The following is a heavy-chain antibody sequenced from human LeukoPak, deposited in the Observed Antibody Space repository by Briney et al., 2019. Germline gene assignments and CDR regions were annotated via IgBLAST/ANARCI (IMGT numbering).Heavy chain of an antibody. V-gene: IGHV4-34*01. J-gene: IGHJ4*02. D-gene: IGHD3-22*01. CDR1: GGPFSGYY. CDR2: INHSGST. CDR3: ARGLRYYDSSGLNY. Sequence: KPLEPLSLTRAVYGGPFSGYYWSCIRQPPGKGLEWIGEINHSGSTNYNPSLKSRVTISVDTSKNQFSLKLSSVTAADTAVYYCARGLRYYDSSGLNYWVQGTLVTVSS.